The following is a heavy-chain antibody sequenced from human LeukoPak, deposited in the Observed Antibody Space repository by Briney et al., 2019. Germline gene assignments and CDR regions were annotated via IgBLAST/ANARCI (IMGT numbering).Heavy chain of an antibody. Sequence: AGGSLRLSCAASGFTFSSYSTNWVRQAPGKGLEWVSYISSSSSTIYYADSVKGRFTISRDNAKNSLYLQMNSLRAEDTAVYYCARSYIAVAGTELDYWGQGTLVTVSS. CDR3: ARSYIAVAGTELDY. D-gene: IGHD6-19*01. CDR1: GFTFSSYS. J-gene: IGHJ4*02. V-gene: IGHV3-48*01. CDR2: ISSSSSTI.